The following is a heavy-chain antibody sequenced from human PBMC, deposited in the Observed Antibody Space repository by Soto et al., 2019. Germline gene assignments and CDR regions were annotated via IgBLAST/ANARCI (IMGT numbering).Heavy chain of an antibody. CDR3: ARNGQYNWFDP. Sequence: PSETLSLTCTVSGGSISSYYWSWIRQPPGKGLEWIGYIYYSGSTNYNPSLKSRVTISVDTSKNQFSLKLSSVTAADTAVYYCARNGQYNWFDPWSQGTQVTVSS. CDR1: GGSISSYY. CDR2: IYYSGST. J-gene: IGHJ5*02. D-gene: IGHD6-19*01. V-gene: IGHV4-59*01.